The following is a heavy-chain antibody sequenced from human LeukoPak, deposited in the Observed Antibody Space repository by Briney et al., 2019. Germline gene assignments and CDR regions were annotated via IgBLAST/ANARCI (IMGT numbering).Heavy chain of an antibody. CDR3: AKDKMKYGDRDAFDI. J-gene: IGHJ3*02. V-gene: IGHV3-9*01. D-gene: IGHD4-17*01. CDR1: GFTFDDYA. Sequence: GGSLRLSCAASGFTFDDYAMHWVRQAPGKGLEWVSGISWNSGSIGYADSVKGRFTISRDNSKNTLYLQMNSLRAEDTAVYYCAKDKMKYGDRDAFDIWGQGTMVTVSS. CDR2: ISWNSGSI.